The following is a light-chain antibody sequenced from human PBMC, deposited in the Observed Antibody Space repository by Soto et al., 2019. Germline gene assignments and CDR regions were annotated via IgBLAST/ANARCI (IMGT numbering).Light chain of an antibody. CDR3: QQNNGYHLT. CDR1: QSISSW. J-gene: IGKJ4*01. CDR2: KAS. Sequence: DIQMTQSPSTLSASVGDRVTITCRASQSISSWLAWYQQKPGKAPKLLIYKASSLETGVPSRFSGSGSGTEFTLTISSLQPDDFATYYCQQNNGYHLTFGGGTKVDIK. V-gene: IGKV1-5*03.